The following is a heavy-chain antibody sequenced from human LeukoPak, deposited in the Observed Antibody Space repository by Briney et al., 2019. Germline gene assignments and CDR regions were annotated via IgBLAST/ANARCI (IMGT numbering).Heavy chain of an antibody. CDR3: ARVGSLWFGELAEVDY. CDR1: GGSISSGGYY. CDR2: IYYSGST. V-gene: IGHV4-31*03. D-gene: IGHD3-10*01. J-gene: IGHJ4*02. Sequence: PSQTLSLTCTVSGGSISSGGYYWSWIRQHPGKGLEWIGYIYYSGSTYYNPSLKSRVTISVDTSKNQFSLKLSSVTAADTAVYYCARVGSLWFGELAEVDYWDQGTLVTVSS.